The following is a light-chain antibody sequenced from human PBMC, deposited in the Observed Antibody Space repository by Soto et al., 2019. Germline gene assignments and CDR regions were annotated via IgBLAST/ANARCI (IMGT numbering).Light chain of an antibody. J-gene: IGKJ1*01. V-gene: IGKV3D-15*01. Sequence: EIVLTQSPGTLSLSPGERATLSCRASQSVSSSLAWYQQKPGQAPRLLIFAASIRAAGIPDRFSGSGSGTEFTLTISSLQSEDFAVYYCQQYNNWPPVTFGQGTKVDIK. CDR2: AAS. CDR1: QSVSSS. CDR3: QQYNNWPPVT.